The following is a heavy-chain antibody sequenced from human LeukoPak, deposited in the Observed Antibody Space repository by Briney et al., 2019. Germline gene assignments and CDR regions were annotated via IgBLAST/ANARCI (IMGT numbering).Heavy chain of an antibody. CDR2: ISAYNGNT. D-gene: IGHD2-15*01. J-gene: IGHJ5*02. V-gene: IGHV1-18*01. CDR3: ARAPGYCSGGSCYSDNWFDP. Sequence: ASVKVSCKASGYTFTSYGISWVRQAPGQGLEWMGWISAYNGNTNYAQKFQGRVTMTRDTSTSTVYMELSSLRSEDTAVYYCARAPGYCSGGSCYSDNWFDPWGQGTLVTVSS. CDR1: GYTFTSYG.